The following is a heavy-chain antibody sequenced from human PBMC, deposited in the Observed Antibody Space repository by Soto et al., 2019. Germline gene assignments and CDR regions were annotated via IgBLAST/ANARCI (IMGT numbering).Heavy chain of an antibody. Sequence: QVQLQESGPGLVKPSQTLSLTCPVSGGSISSGGYYWSWIRQHPGKGLEWIGYIYYSGSTYYNPYLKTRVPSAADNSQHQFSLQRSSVPSAATSVYGCARGDTALVAIDYLGQGTLVTVSS. D-gene: IGHD5-18*01. V-gene: IGHV4-31*03. J-gene: IGHJ4*02. CDR2: IYYSGST. CDR1: GGSISSGGYY. CDR3: ARGDTALVAIDY.